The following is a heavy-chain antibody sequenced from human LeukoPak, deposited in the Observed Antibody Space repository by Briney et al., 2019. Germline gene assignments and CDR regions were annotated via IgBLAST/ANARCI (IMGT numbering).Heavy chain of an antibody. CDR1: GGSISSSNW. Sequence: SETLSLTCAVSGGSISSSNWWSWVRQPPGKGLEWIGEIYHSRSTNYNPSLKSRVTISVDKSKNQFSLKLSSVTAADTAVYYCAVGGVYLRGGAEAFDIWGQGTMVTVSS. V-gene: IGHV4-4*02. D-gene: IGHD3-10*01. CDR2: IYHSRST. J-gene: IGHJ3*02. CDR3: AVGGVYLRGGAEAFDI.